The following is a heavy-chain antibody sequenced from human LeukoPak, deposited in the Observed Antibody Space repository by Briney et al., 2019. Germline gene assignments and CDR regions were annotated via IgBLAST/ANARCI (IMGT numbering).Heavy chain of an antibody. Sequence: GGSLRLSCAASGFTFSSYAMHWVRQAPGKGLEWVAVISYDGSNKYYADSVKGRFTISRDNSKNTLYLQMNSLRAEDTAVYYCARGVYYGSGSPRLDYWGQGTLVTVSS. J-gene: IGHJ4*02. CDR2: ISYDGSNK. V-gene: IGHV3-30*04. CDR1: GFTFSSYA. CDR3: ARGVYYGSGSPRLDY. D-gene: IGHD3-10*01.